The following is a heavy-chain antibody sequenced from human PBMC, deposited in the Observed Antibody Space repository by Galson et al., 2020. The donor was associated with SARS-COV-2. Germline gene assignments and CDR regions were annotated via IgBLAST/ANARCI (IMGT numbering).Heavy chain of an antibody. V-gene: IGHV3-64D*06. Sequence: GESLKISCSTSGFIFYNYVIHWVRQAPGKGLEYVSFIGRTGADTSFADSVKGRFTVSRDNSRNTVFLQMTSLRLEDTAVYYCVRDRSGNYAFDIWGQGTMVTVSS. CDR1: GFIFYNYV. CDR2: IGRTGADT. J-gene: IGHJ3*02. D-gene: IGHD1-26*01. CDR3: VRDRSGNYAFDI.